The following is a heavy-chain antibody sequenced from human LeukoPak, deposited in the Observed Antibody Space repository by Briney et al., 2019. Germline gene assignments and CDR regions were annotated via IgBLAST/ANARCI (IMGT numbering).Heavy chain of an antibody. CDR1: GFTFSDYG. V-gene: IGHV3-33*06. D-gene: IGHD5-24*01. J-gene: IGHJ6*03. CDR3: AKDGDAYTEFYYYYMDV. CDR2: IWNDGSNK. Sequence: GRSLRLSCAASGFTFSDYGLHWVRQAPGKGLEWVALIWNDGSNKYYADSVMGRFTISRDNSKNTVYLQMNSLRAEDTAMYYCAKDGDAYTEFYYYYMDVWGNGTTVTVSS.